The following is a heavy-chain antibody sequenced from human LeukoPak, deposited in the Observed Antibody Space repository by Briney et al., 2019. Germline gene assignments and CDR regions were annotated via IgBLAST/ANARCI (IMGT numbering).Heavy chain of an antibody. V-gene: IGHV4-39*02. CDR3: AKDARRTFGLSSGLYRGSYYFDY. Sequence: SETLSLTCSVSGDSISTSSYYWGWIRQPPGKGLEWIGTIYYSGSTYYNPSLTSRVTISVDTSKNQFSLKLSSVTAADTAVYYCAKDARRTFGLSSGLYRGSYYFDYWGQGTLVTVSS. CDR2: IYYSGST. J-gene: IGHJ4*02. CDR1: GDSISTSSYY. D-gene: IGHD6-19*01.